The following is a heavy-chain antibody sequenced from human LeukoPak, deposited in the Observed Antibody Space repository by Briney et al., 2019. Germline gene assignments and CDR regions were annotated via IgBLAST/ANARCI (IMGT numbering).Heavy chain of an antibody. J-gene: IGHJ5*02. Sequence: PGGSLRLTCAASGFTFSSYAMHWVRQAPGKGLEWVAVISYDGSNKYYADSVKGRFTISRDNSKNTLYLQMNSLRAEDTAVYYCARDRGSSSLYNWFDPWGQGTLVTVSS. CDR2: ISYDGSNK. D-gene: IGHD6-13*01. CDR3: ARDRGSSSLYNWFDP. V-gene: IGHV3-30-3*01. CDR1: GFTFSSYA.